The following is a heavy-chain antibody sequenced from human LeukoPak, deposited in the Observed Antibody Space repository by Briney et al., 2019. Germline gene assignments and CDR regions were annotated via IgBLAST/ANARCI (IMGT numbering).Heavy chain of an antibody. D-gene: IGHD3-10*01. CDR2: INHSGST. V-gene: IGHV4-34*01. Sequence: SETLSLTCAVYGVSFSGYYWSWIRQPPGKGLEWLGEINHSGSTNYNPSLKSRVTISVDTSKNQFSLKLTSVTAADTAVYYCASPKNSGSPRPYYYYYGMDVWGKGTTVTVSS. CDR3: ASPKNSGSPRPYYYYYGMDV. CDR1: GVSFSGYY. J-gene: IGHJ6*04.